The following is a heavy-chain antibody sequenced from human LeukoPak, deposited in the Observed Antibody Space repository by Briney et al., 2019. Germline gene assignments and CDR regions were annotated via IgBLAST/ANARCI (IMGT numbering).Heavy chain of an antibody. CDR3: AKVGVAGTSRYFDY. J-gene: IGHJ4*03. CDR1: GFTFSSYG. V-gene: IGHV3-30*18. CDR2: ISYDGSNK. D-gene: IGHD6-19*01. Sequence: GGSLRLSCAASGFTFSSYGMHWVRQAPGKGLEWVAVISYDGSNKYYADSVKGRFTISRDNSKNTLYLQMNSLRAEDTAVYYCAKVGVAGTSRYFDYWGKGTTVTVSS.